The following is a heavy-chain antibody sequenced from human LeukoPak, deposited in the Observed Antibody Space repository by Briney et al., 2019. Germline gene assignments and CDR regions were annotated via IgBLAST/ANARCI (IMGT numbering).Heavy chain of an antibody. J-gene: IGHJ6*02. V-gene: IGHV1-69*13. D-gene: IGHD5-12*01. CDR2: IIPIFGTA. Sequence: SVKVSCKASGGTFSSYAISWVRQAPGQGLEWMGGIIPIFGTANYAQKFQGRVTITADESTSTTYLELRSLRFDDTAVYYCARSSGYYPHDYGMDVWGQGTTVTVSS. CDR1: GGTFSSYA. CDR3: ARSSGYYPHDYGMDV.